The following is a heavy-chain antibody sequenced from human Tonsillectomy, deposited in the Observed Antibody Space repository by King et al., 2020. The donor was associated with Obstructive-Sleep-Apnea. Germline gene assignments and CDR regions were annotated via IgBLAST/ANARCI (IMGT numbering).Heavy chain of an antibody. V-gene: IGHV4-59*08. J-gene: IGHJ5*02. D-gene: IGHD4-17*01. CDR2: TYYSGST. CDR1: GGSISSYY. Sequence: QLQLQESGPGLVKPSETLSLTCTVSGGSISSYYWSWIRQPPGKGLEWIGYTYYSGSTNYNPSLKGRVTISVDTSKNQLSLKVTSLTAADTAVYYCARTTPPYGDYGYGWFDPWGQGTLVTVSS. CDR3: ARTTPPYGDYGYGWFDP.